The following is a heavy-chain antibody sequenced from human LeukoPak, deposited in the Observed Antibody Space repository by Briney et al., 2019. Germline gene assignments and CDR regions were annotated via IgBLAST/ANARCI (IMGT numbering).Heavy chain of an antibody. D-gene: IGHD2-2*01. J-gene: IGHJ5*02. CDR3: VRGGYCSSTSCFNWFDP. V-gene: IGHV4-39*01. CDR1: GGSISSSSYY. CDR2: IYYSGST. Sequence: SETLSLTCTVSGGSISSSSYYWGWIRQPPGKGLEWIGSIYYSGSTYYNPSLKSRVTISVDTSKNQFSLKLSSVTAADTAVYYCVRGGYCSSTSCFNWFDPWGQGTLVTVSS.